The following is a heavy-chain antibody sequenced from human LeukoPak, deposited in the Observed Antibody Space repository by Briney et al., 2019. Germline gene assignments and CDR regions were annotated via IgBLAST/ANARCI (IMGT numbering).Heavy chain of an antibody. J-gene: IGHJ4*02. CDR1: GFTFSDYY. D-gene: IGHD3-10*01. V-gene: IGHV3-11*06. Sequence: PGGSLRLSCAASGFTFSDYYMSWIRQAPGKGLEWLSYISSSSRDTKYADSVKGRFTISRDNGKNSMYLQMNSLRAEDTAVHYCAGEARGGAAWGQGTLVTVSS. CDR2: ISSSSRDT. CDR3: AGEARGGAA.